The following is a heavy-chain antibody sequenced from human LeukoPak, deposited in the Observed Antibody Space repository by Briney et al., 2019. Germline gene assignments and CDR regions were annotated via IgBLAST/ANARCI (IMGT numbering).Heavy chain of an antibody. CDR2: ISGSGGST. CDR1: GFTFDDYA. Sequence: GGSLRLSCAASGFTFDDYAMHWVRQAPGKGLEWVSAISGSGGSTYYADSVKGRFTISRDNSKNTLYLQMNSLRAEDTAVYYCAKVRDRYYYGSGSPGATLGYWGQGTLVTVSS. D-gene: IGHD3-10*01. J-gene: IGHJ4*02. CDR3: AKVRDRYYYGSGSPGATLGY. V-gene: IGHV3-23*01.